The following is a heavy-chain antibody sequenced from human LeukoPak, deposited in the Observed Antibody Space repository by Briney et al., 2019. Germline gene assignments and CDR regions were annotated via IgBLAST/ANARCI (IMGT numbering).Heavy chain of an antibody. CDR3: ARGRDYDFWSRYYNRKNNWFDP. Sequence: PSETLSLTCAVYGGSFSGYYWSWIRQPPGKGLEWIGEINHSGSTNYNPSLKSRVTISVDTSKNQFSLKLSSVTAADTAVYYCARGRDYDFWSRYYNRKNNWFDPWGQGTLITVSS. CDR1: GGSFSGYY. CDR2: INHSGST. V-gene: IGHV4-34*01. D-gene: IGHD3-3*01. J-gene: IGHJ5*02.